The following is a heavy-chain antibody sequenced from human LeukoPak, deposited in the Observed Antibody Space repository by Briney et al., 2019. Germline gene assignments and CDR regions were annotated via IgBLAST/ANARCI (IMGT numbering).Heavy chain of an antibody. CDR3: VKDIMGSTDYYYGLDV. CDR2: ISSNGGST. Sequence: GGSLRPSCAASGFTFSNYAMSWVRQAPEKGLEYVSAISSNGGSTYYTDSVKGRLTISRDNSKNTLYLHMSSLRPEDTAVYFCVKDIMGSTDYYYGLDVWGQGTTVTVSS. V-gene: IGHV3-64D*09. CDR1: GFTFSNYA. D-gene: IGHD3-10*01. J-gene: IGHJ6*02.